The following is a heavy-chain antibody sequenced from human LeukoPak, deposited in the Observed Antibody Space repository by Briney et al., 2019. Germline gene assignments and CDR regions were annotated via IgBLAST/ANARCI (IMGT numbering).Heavy chain of an antibody. CDR1: GFTFSGYW. V-gene: IGHV3-74*01. CDR2: INSDGSST. CDR3: ARISDYYDSSGYRLEYFQH. D-gene: IGHD3-22*01. Sequence: GGSLRLSCAASGFTFSGYWMHWVRQAPGKGLVWVSRINSDGSSTSYADSVKGRFTISRDNAKNTLYLQMNSLRAEDTAVYYCARISDYYDSSGYRLEYFQHWGQGTLVTVSS. J-gene: IGHJ1*01.